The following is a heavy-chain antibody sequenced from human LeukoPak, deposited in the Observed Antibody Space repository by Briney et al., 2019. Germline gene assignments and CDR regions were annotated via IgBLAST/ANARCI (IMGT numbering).Heavy chain of an antibody. V-gene: IGHV5-51*01. CDR3: ARANYDYVWGSYKGPMDV. CDR1: GYSFTSYW. CDR2: IYPGDSDT. Sequence: GEPLKISCKGSGYSFTSYWIGWVRQMPGKGLGWMGIIYPGDSDTRYSPSFQGQVTISADKSISTAYLQWSSLKASDTAMYYCARANYDYVWGSYKGPMDVWGKGTTVTVSS. D-gene: IGHD3-16*01. J-gene: IGHJ6*04.